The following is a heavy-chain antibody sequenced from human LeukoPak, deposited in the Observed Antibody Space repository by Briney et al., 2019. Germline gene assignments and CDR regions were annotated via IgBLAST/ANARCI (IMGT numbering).Heavy chain of an antibody. J-gene: IGHJ4*02. D-gene: IGHD1-14*01. Sequence: GGSLRLSCAASGFTFSDYAIHWVRQAPGKGLEWVAVISYDGNNKEYGDSVKGRFTISRDNSKSTVYLQVNSLRGEDTAVFYCARDPLNRRWGSYYFDYWGQGTLVTVSS. CDR3: ARDPLNRRWGSYYFDY. CDR2: ISYDGNNK. V-gene: IGHV3-30-3*01. CDR1: GFTFSDYA.